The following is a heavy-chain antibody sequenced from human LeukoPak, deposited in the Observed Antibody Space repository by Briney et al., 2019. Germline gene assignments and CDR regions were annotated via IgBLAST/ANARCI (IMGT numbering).Heavy chain of an antibody. CDR3: AREERRDGYNYFDY. J-gene: IGHJ4*02. Sequence: SVKVPCKASGGTFSSYAMSWVRQAPGQRLEWMGRIIPIFGTANYAQKFQGRVTITTDESTSTAYMELSSLRSEDTAVYYCAREERRDGYNYFDYWGQGTLVTVS. V-gene: IGHV1-69*05. CDR2: IIPIFGTA. D-gene: IGHD5-24*01. CDR1: GGTFSSYA.